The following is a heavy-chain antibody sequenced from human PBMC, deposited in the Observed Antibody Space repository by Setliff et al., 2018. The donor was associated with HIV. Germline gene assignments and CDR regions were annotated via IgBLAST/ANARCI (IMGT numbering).Heavy chain of an antibody. J-gene: IGHJ4*02. CDR3: VRVDYGDYDFDY. Sequence: PSETLSLTCTVSGAPLSSYYLNWIRQPPGKGLEWIGSIYHSGTTYSNPSLKSRVTITVDTSKNQFSLKLISATAADTAVFYCVRVDYGDYDFDYWGQGTLVTVSS. D-gene: IGHD4-17*01. CDR2: IYHSGTT. CDR1: GAPLSSYY. V-gene: IGHV4-38-2*02.